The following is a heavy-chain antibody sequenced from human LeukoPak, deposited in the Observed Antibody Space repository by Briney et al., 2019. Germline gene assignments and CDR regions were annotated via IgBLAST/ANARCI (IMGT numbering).Heavy chain of an antibody. D-gene: IGHD1-26*01. CDR2: INPNSGGT. V-gene: IGHV1-2*06. Sequence: ASVKVSCKASGYTFTGYYMHWVRQAPGQGLEWMGRINPNSGGTNYAQKFQGRVTMTRDTSISTAYMELSRLRSDDTAVYYCARRVGATTERWFDPWGQGTLVTVSS. CDR3: ARRVGATTERWFDP. CDR1: GYTFTGYY. J-gene: IGHJ5*02.